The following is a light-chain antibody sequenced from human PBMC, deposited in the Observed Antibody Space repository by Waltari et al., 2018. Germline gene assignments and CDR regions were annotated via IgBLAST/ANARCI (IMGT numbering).Light chain of an antibody. J-gene: IGLJ2*01. CDR3: CSYTGTYTFGVV. CDR2: DVS. V-gene: IGLV2-11*01. CDR1: SSDVGGYNY. Sequence: QSALTQPRSVSGSPGQSVTISCAGSSSDVGGYNYVSWYQQHPGKAPKLIIDDVSARPSGVPDRFSGSKSGDTASLIISGLQADDEATYYCCSYTGTYTFGVVFGGGTKLTVL.